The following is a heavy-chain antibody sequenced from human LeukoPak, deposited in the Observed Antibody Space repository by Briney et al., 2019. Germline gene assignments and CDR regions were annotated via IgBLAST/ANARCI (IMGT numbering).Heavy chain of an antibody. D-gene: IGHD2-21*01. CDR3: ARDADGPGERYYYYMDV. J-gene: IGHJ6*03. V-gene: IGHV3-48*01. Sequence: GGSLRLSCAASGFSFSSYSMNWVRQAPGKGLEWVSYISTSSTTIYYADSVKGRFTISRDNAKNSLYLQMNSLRAEDTAVYYCARDADGPGERYYYYMDVWGKGTTVTVSS. CDR1: GFSFSSYS. CDR2: ISTSSTTI.